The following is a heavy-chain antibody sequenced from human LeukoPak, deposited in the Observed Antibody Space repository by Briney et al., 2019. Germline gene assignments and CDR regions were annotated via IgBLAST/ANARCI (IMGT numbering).Heavy chain of an antibody. CDR3: ARLVVPAAIPSYYYGMDV. Sequence: SETLSLTCAVSGGSISSGGYYWSRIRQQPGNGLQWIGYIYYSGSTYYNPSLKSRVTISVDTSKNKFSLKLSSVTAAATAVYYCARLVVPAAIPSYYYGMDVWGQGPTVTVSS. CDR2: IYYSGST. J-gene: IGHJ6*02. V-gene: IGHV4-31*11. CDR1: GGSISSGGYY. D-gene: IGHD2-2*02.